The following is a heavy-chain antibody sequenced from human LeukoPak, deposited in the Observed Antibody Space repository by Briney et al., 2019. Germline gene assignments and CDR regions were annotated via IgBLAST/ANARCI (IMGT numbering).Heavy chain of an antibody. J-gene: IGHJ4*02. D-gene: IGHD3-9*01. CDR1: GGSISSYY. Sequence: PSETLSLTCTVSGGSISSYYWSWIRQPAGKGLEWIGRIYTTGNTNYNPSLKSRVTMSIDTSKRQFSLKLSSVTAADTAVYYCARTRYYDILTGHQPFDYWGQGTLVTVSS. V-gene: IGHV4-4*07. CDR3: ARTRYYDILTGHQPFDY. CDR2: IYTTGNT.